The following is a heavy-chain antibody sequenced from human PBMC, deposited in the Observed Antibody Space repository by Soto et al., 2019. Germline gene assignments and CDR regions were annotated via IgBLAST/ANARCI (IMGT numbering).Heavy chain of an antibody. J-gene: IGHJ6*02. Sequence: PWQSLKISGKGCGDSFTSYWMGWVRQKHGKGLEWMGIIYPGDSDTRYSPSFQGQVTISADKSISTAYLQWSSLKASDTAMYYCARHRIAARPRTYYYGMDVWGQGTTVTVSS. CDR3: ARHRIAARPRTYYYGMDV. CDR2: IYPGDSDT. CDR1: GDSFTSYW. V-gene: IGHV5-51*01. D-gene: IGHD6-6*01.